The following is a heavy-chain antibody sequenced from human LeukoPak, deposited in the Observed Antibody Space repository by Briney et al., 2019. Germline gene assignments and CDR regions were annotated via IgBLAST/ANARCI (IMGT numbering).Heavy chain of an antibody. CDR2: IYPGDSDT. CDR3: VRPDHGSMDY. D-gene: IGHD6-13*01. Sequence: PGESLKISCKASGYTITRNWIGWVRQMPGKGLEWMGIIYPGDSDTRYSPSSQGQVTISAEKSISTAYLQWSSLKASDTAMYYCVRPDHGSMDYWGQGTLVTVSS. V-gene: IGHV5-51*01. CDR1: GYTITRNW. J-gene: IGHJ4*02.